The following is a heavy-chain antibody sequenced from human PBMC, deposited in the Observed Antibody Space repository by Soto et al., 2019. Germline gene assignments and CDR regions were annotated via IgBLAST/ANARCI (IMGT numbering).Heavy chain of an antibody. V-gene: IGHV4-30-4*01. J-gene: IGHJ6*03. Sequence: SETLSLTCTVSGGSISSGDYYWSWIRQPPGKGLEWIGYIYYSGSTYYNPSLKSRVTISVDTSKTQFSLKLSSVTAADTAVYYCARQNNDYGDYGDYYYYMDVWGKGTTVTVSS. CDR3: ARQNNDYGDYGDYYYYMDV. D-gene: IGHD4-17*01. CDR2: IYYSGST. CDR1: GGSISSGDYY.